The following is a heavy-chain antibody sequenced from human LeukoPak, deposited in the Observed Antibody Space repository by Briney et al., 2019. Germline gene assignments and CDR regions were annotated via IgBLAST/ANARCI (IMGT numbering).Heavy chain of an antibody. CDR1: GFTFSSYA. V-gene: IGHV3-64*01. Sequence: QSGGSLRLSCAASGFTFSSYAMHWVRQAPGKGLEYVSAISSNGGSTYYANSVKGRFTISRDNSKNTLYLQMGSLRAEDMAVYYCARDSTDDYVWGSYRDENWFDPWGQGTLVTVSS. CDR2: ISSNGGST. D-gene: IGHD3-16*02. CDR3: ARDSTDDYVWGSYRDENWFDP. J-gene: IGHJ5*02.